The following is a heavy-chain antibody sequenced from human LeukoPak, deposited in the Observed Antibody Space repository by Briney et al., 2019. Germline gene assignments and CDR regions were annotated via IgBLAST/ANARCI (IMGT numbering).Heavy chain of an antibody. D-gene: IGHD3-10*01. CDR2: IIPILGIA. CDR3: ARDGEGRGYYFDY. J-gene: IGHJ4*02. Sequence: ASVKVSCKASGGTFSSYAISWVRQAPGQGLEWMGRIIPILGIANYAQKFQGRVTITADKSTSTAYMELSSPRSEDTAVYYCARDGEGRGYYFDYWGQGTLVTVSS. V-gene: IGHV1-69*04. CDR1: GGTFSSYA.